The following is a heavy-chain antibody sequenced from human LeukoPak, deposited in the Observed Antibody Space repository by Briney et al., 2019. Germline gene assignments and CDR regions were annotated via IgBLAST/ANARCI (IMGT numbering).Heavy chain of an antibody. CDR1: GYSFTSYW. J-gene: IGHJ4*02. D-gene: IGHD6-13*01. V-gene: IGHV5-10-1*01. Sequence: GESLKISCKGSGYSFTSYWISWVRQMPGKGLEWMGRIDPSDSYTNYSPSFQGHVAISVDKSVSTAYLQWSSLRASDTAMYYCARRNRYTWYSFDYWGQGTLVTVSS. CDR3: ARRNRYTWYSFDY. CDR2: IDPSDSYT.